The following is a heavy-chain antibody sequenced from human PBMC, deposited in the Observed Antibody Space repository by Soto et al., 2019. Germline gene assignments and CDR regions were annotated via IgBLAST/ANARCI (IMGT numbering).Heavy chain of an antibody. CDR1: GFTFSSYG. CDR3: AKDITIFGPPPGLYYYVTDV. V-gene: IGHV3-30*18. CDR2: ISYDGSNK. J-gene: IGHJ6*02. Sequence: SGGSLRLSCAASGFTFSSYGMHWVRQAPGKGLEWVAVISYDGSNKYYAGSVKGRFTISRDNSKNTLYLQMNSLRAEDTAVYYCAKDITIFGPPPGLYYYVTDVWGPRTNVTVS. D-gene: IGHD3-3*01.